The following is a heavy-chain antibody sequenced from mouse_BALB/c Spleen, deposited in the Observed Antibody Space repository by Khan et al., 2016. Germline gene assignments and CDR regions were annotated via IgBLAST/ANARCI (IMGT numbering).Heavy chain of an antibody. CDR1: GYTFTDYW. Sequence: QVQLQQSGAELAKPGASVKMSCKASGYTFTDYWMHWVKQSPGQGLEWIGYINPSTGYTEYNQKFKDKATLTADKSSSTAYMQLSSLTSADSAVYYCARWSYYYGSSYGWFAYWGQGTLVTVSA. D-gene: IGHD1-1*01. V-gene: IGHV1-7*01. J-gene: IGHJ3*01. CDR3: ARWSYYYGSSYGWFAY. CDR2: INPSTGYT.